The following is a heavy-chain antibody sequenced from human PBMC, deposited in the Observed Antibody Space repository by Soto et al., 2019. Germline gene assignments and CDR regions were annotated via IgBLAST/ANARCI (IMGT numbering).Heavy chain of an antibody. D-gene: IGHD2-15*01. Sequence: GGSLRLSCAASGFTYSSYGMHWVRQAPGKGLEWVAVISYDGSNKYYADSVKGRFTISRDNSKNTLYLQMNSLRAEDTAVYYCAKDGRRGVAATRYYYYYGMEVWGQGTTVTVSS. CDR1: GFTYSSYG. V-gene: IGHV3-30*18. CDR3: AKDGRRGVAATRYYYYYGMEV. CDR2: ISYDGSNK. J-gene: IGHJ6*02.